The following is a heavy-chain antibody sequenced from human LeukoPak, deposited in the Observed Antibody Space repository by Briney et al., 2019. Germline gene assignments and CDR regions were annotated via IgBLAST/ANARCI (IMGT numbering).Heavy chain of an antibody. CDR3: ARHFDRDGYKSNAFDI. CDR2: MYYSGST. CDR1: GGSFSSSSHY. J-gene: IGHJ3*02. D-gene: IGHD5-24*01. Sequence: PSETLSLTCTVSGGSFSSSSHYWGWVRQPPGKGLEWIGSMYYSGSTYYNASLRSRVTISVDTSREQFSLKLSSVTAADTAVYYCARHFDRDGYKSNAFDIWGQGTMVTVSS. V-gene: IGHV4-39*01.